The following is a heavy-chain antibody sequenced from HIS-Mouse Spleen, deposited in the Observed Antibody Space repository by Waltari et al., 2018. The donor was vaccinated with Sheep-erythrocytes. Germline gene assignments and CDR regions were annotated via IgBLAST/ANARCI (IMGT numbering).Heavy chain of an antibody. CDR2: IYSGGST. J-gene: IGHJ3*02. CDR3: ARGHPDYGDYDAFDI. Sequence: EVQLVESGGGLIQPGGSLRLSCAASGFTVSSNYMSWVREAPGKGLEWVSVIYSGGSTYYADSVKGRFTISRDNSKNTLYLQMNSLRAEDTAVYYCARGHPDYGDYDAFDIWGQWTMVTVSS. V-gene: IGHV3-53*01. D-gene: IGHD4-17*01. CDR1: GFTVSSNY.